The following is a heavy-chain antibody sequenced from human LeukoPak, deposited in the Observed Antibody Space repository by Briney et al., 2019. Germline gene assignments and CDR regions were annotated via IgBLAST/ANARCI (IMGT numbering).Heavy chain of an antibody. J-gene: IGHJ4*02. D-gene: IGHD3-22*01. CDR3: ARERADYYDSSGYYDY. Sequence: ASVKVSCKASGYTFISYYVHWVRQAPGQGLEWMGMINSSGGSTSYAQKFQGRATMTRDTSTSTIYMELSSLTSEDTAVYYCARERADYYDSSGYYDYWGQGTLVTVSS. CDR2: INSSGGST. CDR1: GYTFISYY. V-gene: IGHV1-46*01.